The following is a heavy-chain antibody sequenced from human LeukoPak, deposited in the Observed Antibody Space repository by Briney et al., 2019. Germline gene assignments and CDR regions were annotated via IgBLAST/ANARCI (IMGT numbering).Heavy chain of an antibody. V-gene: IGHV6-1*01. D-gene: IGHD3-10*01. J-gene: IGHJ5*02. CDR2: TYYRSKWYN. Sequence: SQTLSLTCAISGDSVSSNSAAWNWIRQSPSGGLEWLGRTYYRSKWYNDYAVSVKSRITINPDTSKNQFSLQLNSVTPEDTAVYYCARDLSYYYGSGSFLNWFDPWGQGTLVTVSS. CDR1: GDSVSSNSAA. CDR3: ARDLSYYYGSGSFLNWFDP.